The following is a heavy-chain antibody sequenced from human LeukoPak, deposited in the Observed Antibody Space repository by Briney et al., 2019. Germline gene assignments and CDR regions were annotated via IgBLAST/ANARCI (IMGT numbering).Heavy chain of an antibody. CDR2: IYYSGST. CDR1: GISISSSHYY. Sequence: SETLSLTCTVSGISISSSHYYWGWIRQSPGKGLEWIGNIYYSGSTYYNPSLKSRVTISVDTSKNQFSLKLSSVTAADTALYYCARSWRGIKYNGSYDWFDPRGQGTLVIVSS. CDR3: ARSWRGIKYNGSYDWFDP. J-gene: IGHJ5*02. V-gene: IGHV4-39*01. D-gene: IGHD1-26*01.